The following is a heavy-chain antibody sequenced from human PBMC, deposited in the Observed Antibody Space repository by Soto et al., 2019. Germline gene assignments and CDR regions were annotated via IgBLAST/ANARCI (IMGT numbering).Heavy chain of an antibody. J-gene: IGHJ2*01. CDR3: ASFPWRGSYRHGPHDWYIDL. CDR1: GYTLTELS. V-gene: IGHV1-24*01. Sequence: ASVKVSCKGSGYTLTELSMHWVRQAPGKGLEWMGGFDPEDGETIYAQKFQGRVTMTEDTSTDTAYMELSSLRSEDTAVYYCASFPWRGSYRHGPHDWYIDLWGRGTLVTVSS. CDR2: FDPEDGET. D-gene: IGHD1-26*01.